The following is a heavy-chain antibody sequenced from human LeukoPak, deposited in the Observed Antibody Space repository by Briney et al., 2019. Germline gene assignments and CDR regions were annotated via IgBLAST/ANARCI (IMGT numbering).Heavy chain of an antibody. Sequence: SQTLSLTCTISGGSISSGDYYWGWIRQHPGKGLEWIGYIYYSGSTYYNPSLKSRVTISVDTSKNQFSLKLSSVTAADTAVYYCAREPVGELLDYWGQGTLVTVSS. CDR2: IYYSGST. V-gene: IGHV4-30-4*08. CDR3: AREPVGELLDY. J-gene: IGHJ4*02. CDR1: GGSISSGDYY. D-gene: IGHD3-10*01.